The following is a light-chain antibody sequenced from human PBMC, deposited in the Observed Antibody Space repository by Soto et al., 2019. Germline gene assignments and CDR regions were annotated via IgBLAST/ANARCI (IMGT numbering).Light chain of an antibody. CDR1: SRHSSYA. Sequence: QSVLTQSPSASASLGASVKLTCTLSSRHSSYAIAWHQQQPEKGPRYLMKLNSDGTHNKGDGIPDRFSGSSSGAERYLTISSLQSEDEADYYCQTWDTGAHVVFGEGTKLTVL. CDR2: LNSDGTH. V-gene: IGLV4-69*01. J-gene: IGLJ2*01. CDR3: QTWDTGAHVV.